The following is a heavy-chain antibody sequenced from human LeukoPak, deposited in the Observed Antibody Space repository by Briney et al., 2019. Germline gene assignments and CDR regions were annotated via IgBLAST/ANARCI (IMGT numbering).Heavy chain of an antibody. D-gene: IGHD6-19*01. CDR3: ARGAGAYSSGWPAYYYYYYMDV. CDR1: GYTFTGYY. J-gene: IGHJ6*03. V-gene: IGHV1-2*02. Sequence: ASVKVSCKASGYTFTGYYMHWVRQAPGQGLEWMGWINPNSGGTNYAQKFQGRVTMTRDTSISTAYMELSRLRSDGTAVYYCARGAGAYSSGWPAYYYYYYMDVWGKGTTVTVSS. CDR2: INPNSGGT.